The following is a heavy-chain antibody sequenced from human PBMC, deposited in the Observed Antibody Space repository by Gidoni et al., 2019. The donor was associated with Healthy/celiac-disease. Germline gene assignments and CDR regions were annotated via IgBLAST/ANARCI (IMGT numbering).Heavy chain of an antibody. D-gene: IGHD5-12*01. CDR1: GFPFSRYA. Sequence: EVQLLESGGGLVQPGGSLRLSCAASGFPFSRYAMSWVRQAPGKGLEWVSAISGSGGSTYYADSVKGRFTISRDNSKNTLYLQMNSLRAEDTAVYYCAKAPRSLRSPTHFGYWGQGTLVTVSS. V-gene: IGHV3-23*01. CDR3: AKAPRSLRSPTHFGY. J-gene: IGHJ4*02. CDR2: ISGSGGST.